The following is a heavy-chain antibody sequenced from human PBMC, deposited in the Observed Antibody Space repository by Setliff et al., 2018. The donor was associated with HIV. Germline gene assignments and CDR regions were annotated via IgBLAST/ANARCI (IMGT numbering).Heavy chain of an antibody. CDR2: IYYSGNT. V-gene: IGHV4-30-4*08. D-gene: IGHD2-21*01. CDR1: GDFFSSDYY. CDR3: ARDPAVASREVAFDI. J-gene: IGHJ3*02. Sequence: SETLSLTCTISGDFFSSDYYWSWIRQPPGKGLEWIAYIYYSGNTYYNPSLKSRATISVDTSKNQFSLKLNSVTVADTAVYYCARDPAVASREVAFDIWGQGTMVTVSS.